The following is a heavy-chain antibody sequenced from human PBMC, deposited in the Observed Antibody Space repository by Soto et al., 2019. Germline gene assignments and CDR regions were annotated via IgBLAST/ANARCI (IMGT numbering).Heavy chain of an antibody. J-gene: IGHJ6*02. CDR3: VRNWRYYGGDYYYGMDA. CDR2: IYWDDDE. CDR1: GFSLNTGGVG. V-gene: IGHV2-5*02. Sequence: ITLKESGPTLVKPTQTLTLTCTFSGFSLNTGGVGVGWVRQPRGKAMEWLARIYWDDDEGYRPSLRSRLNITKDTINNQVVLTMTNMDPEDTATYYCVRNWRYYGGDYYYGMDAWGQGTTVTVSS. D-gene: IGHD3-10*01.